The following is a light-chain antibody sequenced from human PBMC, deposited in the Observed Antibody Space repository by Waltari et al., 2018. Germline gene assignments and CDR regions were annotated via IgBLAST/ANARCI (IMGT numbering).Light chain of an antibody. CDR3: QQAHTFPLT. Sequence: DTQMTQFPSAVPAFVGDRVTITCRASQAIGIWLAWYQQKPGKAPKLLIYQASTLQSGVPSRFRGSGSGTDFTLTISSLQPEDFATYYCQQAHTFPLTFGGGTKVEIK. J-gene: IGKJ4*01. CDR2: QAS. CDR1: QAIGIW. V-gene: IGKV1-12*01.